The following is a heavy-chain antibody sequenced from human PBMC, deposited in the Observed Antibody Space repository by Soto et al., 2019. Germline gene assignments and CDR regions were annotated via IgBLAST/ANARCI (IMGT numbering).Heavy chain of an antibody. D-gene: IGHD7-27*01. V-gene: IGHV1-69*01. Sequence: QVQLVQSGPEVKKPGSSVKVSCKASGGTFSSYSINGVRQAPEQGLEWMGGIIPILGTANYAQKFQGRVTITADESTSTAYMELSSLRSEDTAVYYCARDTGLAPTVWGYWGHGTQVTVSS. CDR1: GGTFSSYS. J-gene: IGHJ4*03. CDR2: IIPILGTA. CDR3: ARDTGLAPTVWGY.